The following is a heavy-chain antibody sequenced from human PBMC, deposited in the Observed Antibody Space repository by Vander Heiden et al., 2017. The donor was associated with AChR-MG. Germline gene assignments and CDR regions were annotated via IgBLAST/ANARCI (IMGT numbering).Heavy chain of an antibody. Sequence: QVQLVESGGGVVQPGRSLRLSCAASGFTFSSYGMHWVRQAPGKGLEWVAVIWYDGSNKYYADSVKGRFTISRDNSKNTLYLQMNSLRAEDTAVYYCARDDQGVWSGYYTVKFVTMPSDYWGQGTLVTVSS. J-gene: IGHJ4*02. CDR3: ARDDQGVWSGYYTVKFVTMPSDY. CDR2: IWYDGSNK. D-gene: IGHD3-3*01. CDR1: GFTFSSYG. V-gene: IGHV3-33*01.